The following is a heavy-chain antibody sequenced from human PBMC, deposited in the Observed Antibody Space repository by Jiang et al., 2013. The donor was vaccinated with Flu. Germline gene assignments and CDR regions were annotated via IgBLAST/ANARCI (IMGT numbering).Heavy chain of an antibody. J-gene: IGHJ4*02. Sequence: GPGLVKPSETLSLTCSVSGGSISSGTYYWGWIRQPPGKGLQWIGSIYYTGSTYDNPSLKSRVTMSLDTSKNQVSLKLSSVTAADTAVYYCARLLSDTSGYYYFDYWGLGTLVTVSS. CDR3: ARLLSDTSGYYYFDY. CDR1: GGSISSGTYY. CDR2: IYYTGST. V-gene: IGHV4-39*01. D-gene: IGHD3-22*01.